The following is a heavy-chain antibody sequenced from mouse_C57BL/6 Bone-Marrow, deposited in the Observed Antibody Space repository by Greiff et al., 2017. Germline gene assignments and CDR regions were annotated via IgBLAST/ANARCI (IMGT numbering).Heavy chain of an antibody. CDR2: ISSGGSYT. Sequence: EVQRVESGGDLVKPGGSLKLSCAASGFTFSSYGMSWVRRTPDKRLEWVATISSGGSYTYYPDSVKGRFTISRDNAKNTLYLQMSSLKSEDTAMYYCARIYSWYFDVWGTGTTVTVSS. V-gene: IGHV5-6*01. D-gene: IGHD1-1*01. CDR1: GFTFSSYG. CDR3: ARIYSWYFDV. J-gene: IGHJ1*03.